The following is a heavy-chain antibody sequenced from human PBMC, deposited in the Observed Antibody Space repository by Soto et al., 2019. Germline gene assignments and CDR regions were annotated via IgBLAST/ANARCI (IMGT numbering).Heavy chain of an antibody. CDR3: ARGPPPVVVPSYDFDY. Sequence: QVQLVESGGGVVQPGRSLRLSCAASGFTFSSYGMHWVRQAPGKGLEWVAVIWYDGSNKYYADSVKGRFTISRDNSKNKLYLQMNSLKAEDTAVYYCARGPPPVVVPSYDFDYWGQGTLVTVSS. CDR2: IWYDGSNK. D-gene: IGHD2-15*01. CDR1: GFTFSSYG. V-gene: IGHV3-33*01. J-gene: IGHJ4*02.